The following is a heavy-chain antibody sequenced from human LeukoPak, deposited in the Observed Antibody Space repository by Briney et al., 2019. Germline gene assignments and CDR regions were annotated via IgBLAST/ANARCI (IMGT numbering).Heavy chain of an antibody. V-gene: IGHV3-21*01. CDR2: ISSSSTYI. D-gene: IGHD6-13*01. J-gene: IGHJ4*02. CDR3: ARVEQQLLFY. Sequence: GGSLRLSCAASGFTFSNYIMNWVRQAPGKGPEWVSSISSSSTYIYYADSVKGRFTISRDNAKNSLYLQMNSLRAEDTAVYYCARVEQQLLFYWGQGTLVTVSS. CDR1: GFTFSNYI.